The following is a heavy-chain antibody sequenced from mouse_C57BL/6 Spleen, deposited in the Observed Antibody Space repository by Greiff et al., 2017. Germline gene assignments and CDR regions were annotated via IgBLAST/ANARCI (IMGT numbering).Heavy chain of an antibody. CDR1: GFTFSSYA. V-gene: IGHV5-4*01. CDR3: ARDGVPYAMDY. CDR2: ISDGGSYT. Sequence: EVQVVESGGGLVKPGGSLKLSCAASGFTFSSYAMSWVRQTPEKRLEWVATISDGGSYTYYPDNVKGRFTISRDNAKNNLYLQMSHLKSEDTAMYYCARDGVPYAMDYWGQGTSVTVSS. J-gene: IGHJ4*01.